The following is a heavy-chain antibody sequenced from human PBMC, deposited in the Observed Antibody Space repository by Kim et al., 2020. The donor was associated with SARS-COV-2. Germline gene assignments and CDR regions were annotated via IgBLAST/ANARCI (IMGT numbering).Heavy chain of an antibody. Sequence: GGSLRLSCAASVFTFSDYYMSWIRQAPGKGLEWVSYISSSSSYTNYADSVKGRFTISRDNAKNSLYLQMNSLRAEDTAVYYCARTTHYYDSSGGFDYWGQGTLVTVSS. CDR2: ISSSSSYT. J-gene: IGHJ4*02. V-gene: IGHV3-11*03. D-gene: IGHD3-22*01. CDR3: ARTTHYYDSSGGFDY. CDR1: VFTFSDYY.